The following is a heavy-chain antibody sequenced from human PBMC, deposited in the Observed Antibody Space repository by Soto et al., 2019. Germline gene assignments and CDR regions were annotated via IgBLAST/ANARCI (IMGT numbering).Heavy chain of an antibody. CDR1: GGSVSNISDY. Sequence: SETLSLTCTVSGGSVSNISDYWSWVRQPPGKGLEWIGYIYYSGSADYNPSLGSRVTISRDTSKNQFSLKLSSVTTADTAVYYCARGVGFGYYYYHMDLWGQGTTVTVSS. D-gene: IGHD3-10*01. J-gene: IGHJ6*02. CDR3: ARGVGFGYYYYHMDL. CDR2: IYYSGSA. V-gene: IGHV4-61*01.